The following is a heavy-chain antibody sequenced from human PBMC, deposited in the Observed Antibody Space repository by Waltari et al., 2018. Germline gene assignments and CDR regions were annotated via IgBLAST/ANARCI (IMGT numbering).Heavy chain of an antibody. CDR2: NNLGDIT. CDR1: GVSLTDYY. CDR3: VTGPRDKWVGRYSGEFFHH. D-gene: IGHD3-9*01. Sequence: QVQLHPWGAGLVRPSETLSLTCDVYGVSLTDYYWTWLRQSPGKGRAGTGENNLGDITYANPSRENRGTILLDKSKNQFSLRLDSVTAADTAVYYCVTGPRDKWVGRYSGEFFHHWGPGTLVTVSS. V-gene: IGHV4-34*01. J-gene: IGHJ1*01.